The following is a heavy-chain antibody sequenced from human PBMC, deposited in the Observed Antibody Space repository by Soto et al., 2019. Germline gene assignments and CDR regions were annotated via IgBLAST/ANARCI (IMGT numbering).Heavy chain of an antibody. CDR1: GYTFTSYY. J-gene: IGHJ6*02. D-gene: IGHD3-3*01. Sequence: ASVKVSCKASGYTFTSYYMHWVRQAPGQGLERMGIIRPSGGSTTYAQKFQGRVTMTRDTSTSTAYMELSSLRSEDTAVYYCEGASDFWSCYHYGMDVGGQGTTVTVSS. CDR2: IRPSGGST. V-gene: IGHV1-46*01. CDR3: EGASDFWSCYHYGMDV.